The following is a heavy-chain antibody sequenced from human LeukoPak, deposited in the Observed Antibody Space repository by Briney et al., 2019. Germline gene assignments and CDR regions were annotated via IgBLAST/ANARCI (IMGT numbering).Heavy chain of an antibody. V-gene: IGHV3-23*01. D-gene: IGHD4-17*01. CDR3: AKAASSGDDATHGDY. J-gene: IGHJ4*02. CDR1: GFTSSSYA. Sequence: GGSLRLSCAASGFTSSSYAMSWVRQAPGKGLEWVATVSGTGGRTYYADSVKGRFTISRDNSRSTLYLQMNSLRAEDTAIYYCAKAASSGDDATHGDYWGQGTLVTVSS. CDR2: VSGTGGRT.